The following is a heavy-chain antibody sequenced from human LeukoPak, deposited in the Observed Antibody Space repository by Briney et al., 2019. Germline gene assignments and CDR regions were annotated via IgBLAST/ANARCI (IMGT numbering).Heavy chain of an antibody. CDR3: ATGDLWFGELLSPPYYFDY. CDR1: GGSISSGRYY. CDR2: IYYSGST. V-gene: IGHV4-31*03. D-gene: IGHD3-10*01. Sequence: PSQTLSLTCTVSGGSISSGRYYWSWIRQHPGKGLEWIGYIYYSGSTYYNPSLKSRVTISVDTSKNQFSLKLSSVTAADTAVYYCATGDLWFGELLSPPYYFDYWGQGTLVTVSS. J-gene: IGHJ4*02.